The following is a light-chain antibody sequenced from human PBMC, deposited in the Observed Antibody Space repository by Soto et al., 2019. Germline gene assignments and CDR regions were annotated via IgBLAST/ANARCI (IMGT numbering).Light chain of an antibody. CDR1: QSVISS. V-gene: IGKV3-15*01. Sequence: EIVMTQSPATLSVSPGERATLSCRASQSVISSLAWYQQKPGQAPRLLIYGAATRATGIPARFSGSGSGTDFTLTISSLQSEDFAVYYCQHYHNWPAFGQGTKVEIK. J-gene: IGKJ1*01. CDR3: QHYHNWPA. CDR2: GAA.